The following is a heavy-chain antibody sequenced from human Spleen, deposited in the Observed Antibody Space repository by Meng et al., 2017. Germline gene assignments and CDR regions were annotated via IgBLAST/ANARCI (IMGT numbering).Heavy chain of an antibody. D-gene: IGHD3-9*01. CDR1: GDSVSAYY. CDR2: IYNSGST. V-gene: IGHV4-59*08. Sequence: SETLSLTCTVSGDSVSAYYWTWIRQPPGKGLEWTGHIYNSGSTYYNPSLKSRVTISVDTSKNQFSLKLSSVTAADTAVYYCARCPELRYFDWLSSRPDAFDIWGQGTMVTVSS. CDR3: ARCPELRYFDWLSSRPDAFDI. J-gene: IGHJ3*02.